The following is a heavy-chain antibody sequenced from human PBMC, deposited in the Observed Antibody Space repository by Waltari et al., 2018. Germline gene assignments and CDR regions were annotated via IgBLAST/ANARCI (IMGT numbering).Heavy chain of an antibody. D-gene: IGHD4-17*01. CDR2: ISSSSSYI. Sequence: EVQLVESGGGLVKPGGSLRLSCAASGFTFSSYSMNWFRQAPGKGLEWVSSISSSSSYIYYADSVKGRFTISRDNAKNSLYLQMNSLRAEDTAVYYCARGYMTTVTTLGYWGQGTLVTVSS. J-gene: IGHJ4*02. V-gene: IGHV3-21*01. CDR1: GFTFSSYS. CDR3: ARGYMTTVTTLGY.